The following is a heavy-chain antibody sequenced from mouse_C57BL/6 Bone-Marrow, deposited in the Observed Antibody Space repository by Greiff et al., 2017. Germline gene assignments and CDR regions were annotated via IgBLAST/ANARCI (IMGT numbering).Heavy chain of an antibody. V-gene: IGHV1-69*01. D-gene: IGHD2-4*01. J-gene: IGHJ3*01. CDR1: GYTFTSYW. Sequence: QVQLQQPGAELVMPGASVKLSCKASGYTFTSYWMPWVKQRPGQGLEWIGEIDPSDSYTNYNQKFKGKSTLTVDKSSSTAYMQLSSLTSEDSAVYYCARDYYEYDDWFAYWGQGTLVTVSA. CDR2: IDPSDSYT. CDR3: ARDYYEYDDWFAY.